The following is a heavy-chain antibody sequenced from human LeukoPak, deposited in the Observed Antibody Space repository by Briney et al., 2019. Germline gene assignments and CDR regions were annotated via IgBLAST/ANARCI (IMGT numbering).Heavy chain of an antibody. Sequence: GGSLRLSCAASGFTFSSYGMHWVRQAPGKGLEWVAVISYDGSNKYYADSVKGRFTISRDNSKSTLYLQMNSLRAEDTAVYYCAKGPQTGYSNWGQGTMATVSS. CDR1: GFTFSSYG. D-gene: IGHD6-13*01. CDR2: ISYDGSNK. V-gene: IGHV3-30*18. J-gene: IGHJ3*01. CDR3: AKGPQTGYSN.